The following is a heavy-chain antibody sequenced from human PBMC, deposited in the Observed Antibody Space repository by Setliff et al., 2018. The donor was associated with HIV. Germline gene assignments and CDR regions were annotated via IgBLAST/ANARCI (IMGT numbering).Heavy chain of an antibody. Sequence: ASVKVSCKASGGTFSSFAISWVRQAPGQGLEWLGGIIPILEKTNYAQKFQGRVTITADKSTSTAYMELSSLRSEDTAVYYCARRAGHTNYFYYMDVWGKGTTVTVSS. D-gene: IGHD6-19*01. CDR2: IIPILEKT. J-gene: IGHJ6*03. CDR1: GGTFSSFA. CDR3: ARRAGHTNYFYYMDV. V-gene: IGHV1-69*10.